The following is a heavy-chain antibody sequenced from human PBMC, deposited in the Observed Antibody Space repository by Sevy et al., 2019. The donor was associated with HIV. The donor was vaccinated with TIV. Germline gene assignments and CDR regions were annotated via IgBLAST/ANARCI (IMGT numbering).Heavy chain of an antibody. J-gene: IGHJ4*02. CDR3: AKDMYTGGYLEYYFDS. Sequence: SETLSLTCAVYGASFRNFYWSWIRQSPGKGLEWIGEIHHSGSTNFNPSLESRVTMSEDKSKSQFSLKLRSVTAADTAVYYCAKDMYTGGYLEYYFDSWGQGTLVTVSS. CDR2: IHHSGST. CDR1: GASFRNFY. V-gene: IGHV4-34*01. D-gene: IGHD1-26*01.